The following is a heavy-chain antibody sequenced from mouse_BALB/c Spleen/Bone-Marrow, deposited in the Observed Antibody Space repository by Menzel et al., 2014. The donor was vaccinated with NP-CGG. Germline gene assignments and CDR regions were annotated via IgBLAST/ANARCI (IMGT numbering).Heavy chain of an antibody. V-gene: IGHV4-1*02. CDR3: ARLGYYGYFAY. CDR1: GFDFSRYW. J-gene: IGHJ2*01. Sequence: DVMLVESGGGLVQPGGSLKFSCAASGFDFSRYWMSWVRQAPGKGLEWIGEINPDSRTINYAPSLKYKFIISRDNAKNTLSLQINKVRSEDTANNYGARLGYYGYFAYWGQGTTLTVTP. D-gene: IGHD2-3*01. CDR2: INPDSRTI.